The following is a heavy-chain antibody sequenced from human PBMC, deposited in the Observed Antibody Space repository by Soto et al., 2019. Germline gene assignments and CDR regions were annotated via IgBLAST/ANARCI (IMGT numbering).Heavy chain of an antibody. Sequence: QVQLVESGGGVVQPGRSLRLSCAASGFTFSSYGMHWVRQAPGKGLEWVAVIWYDGRNKYYADSVKGRFTISRDNSKNTLYLQMNSLRAEDTAVYYCARGARGDFWSNMDVWGKGTTVTVSS. CDR1: GFTFSSYG. V-gene: IGHV3-33*01. CDR3: ARGARGDFWSNMDV. J-gene: IGHJ6*03. D-gene: IGHD3-3*01. CDR2: IWYDGRNK.